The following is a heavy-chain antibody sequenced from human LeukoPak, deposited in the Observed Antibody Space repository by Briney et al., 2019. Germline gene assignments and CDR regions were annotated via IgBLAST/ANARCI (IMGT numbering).Heavy chain of an antibody. Sequence: ASVKVSCKASGGTFSSYAISWVRQAPGQGLEWMGGIIPIFGTANYAQKFQGRVTITADESTSTAYMELSSLRSEDTAVYYCARDLGPTHSAEYFQHWGQGTLVTVSS. V-gene: IGHV1-69*13. CDR2: IIPIFGTA. CDR3: ARDLGPTHSAEYFQH. D-gene: IGHD5-18*01. CDR1: GGTFSSYA. J-gene: IGHJ1*01.